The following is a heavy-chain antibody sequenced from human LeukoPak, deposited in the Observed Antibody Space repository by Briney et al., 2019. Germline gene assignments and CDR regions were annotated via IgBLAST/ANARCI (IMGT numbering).Heavy chain of an antibody. CDR3: ARVYYYGSGSFQGPYFDY. D-gene: IGHD3-10*01. Sequence: ASVKVSCKASGYTFTCYGISWLRQAPGQGLEGMGWISAYNGNTNYAQKLQGRVTMTTDTSTSTAYMELRSLRSDDTAVYYCARVYYYGSGSFQGPYFDYWGQGTLVTVSS. V-gene: IGHV1-18*01. CDR1: GYTFTCYG. J-gene: IGHJ4*02. CDR2: ISAYNGNT.